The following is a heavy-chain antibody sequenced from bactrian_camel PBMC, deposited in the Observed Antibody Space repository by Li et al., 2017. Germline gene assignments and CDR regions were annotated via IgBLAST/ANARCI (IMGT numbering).Heavy chain of an antibody. Sequence: VQLVESGGGLVQPGGPLRLSCATSGFTFSDQWMSWVRQAPGKGLEWVATIRPDASDTYYSDSVKGRFTVSRDNAKNTLYLQMNSLKSEDTALYYCAAGGVGAREYVHWGQGTQVTVS. CDR1: GFTFSDQW. CDR2: IRPDASDT. J-gene: IGHJ4*01. CDR3: AAGGVGAREYVH. V-gene: IGHV3S6*01. D-gene: IGHD5*01.